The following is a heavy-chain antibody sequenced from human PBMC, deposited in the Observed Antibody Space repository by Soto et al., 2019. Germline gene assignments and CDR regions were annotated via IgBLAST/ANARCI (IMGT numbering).Heavy chain of an antibody. D-gene: IGHD1-1*01. CDR3: ARDKDRQQLGGNYYYILDV. CDR2: IMPIFRKA. Sequence: QVQLEQSGAEVKKPGSSLKVSCKASGGTFSTSAISWVRQAPGQGLEWMGGIMPIFRKADYAQKFQGRVTLTADESTSTAYMELSGLRSDDTAVYYCARDKDRQQLGGNYYYILDVWGQGTTVTVSS. CDR1: GGTFSTSA. J-gene: IGHJ6*02. V-gene: IGHV1-69*12.